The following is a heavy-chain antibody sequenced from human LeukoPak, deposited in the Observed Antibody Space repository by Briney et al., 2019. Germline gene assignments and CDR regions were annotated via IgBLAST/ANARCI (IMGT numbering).Heavy chain of an antibody. CDR3: AKGCQCPSGLSSWFDP. J-gene: IGHJ5*02. D-gene: IGHD1-14*01. V-gene: IGHV3-23*01. Sequence: GGSLRLSCAASGFTFSSYAMSWVRQAPGKGLEWVSGLSGSGDGQFYADSVEGRFTISRDIFNNIWYLQMNSLRAEDTAVYYCAKGCQCPSGLSSWFDPRGQGTLVAVSS. CDR2: LSGSGDGQ. CDR1: GFTFSSYA.